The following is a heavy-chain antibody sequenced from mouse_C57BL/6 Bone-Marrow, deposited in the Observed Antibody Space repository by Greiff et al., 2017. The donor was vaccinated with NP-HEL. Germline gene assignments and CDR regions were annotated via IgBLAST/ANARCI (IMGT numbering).Heavy chain of an antibody. CDR1: GYSITSGYY. CDR3: ARGRLAWFAY. D-gene: IGHD3-2*02. J-gene: IGHJ3*01. CDR2: ISYDGSN. V-gene: IGHV3-6*01. Sequence: VQLKESGPGLVKPSQSLSLTCSVTGYSITSGYYWNWIRQFPGNKLEWMGYISYDGSNKYNPSLKNRISITRDTSKNQFFLKLNSVTTEDTATYYCARGRLAWFAYWGQGTLVTVSA.